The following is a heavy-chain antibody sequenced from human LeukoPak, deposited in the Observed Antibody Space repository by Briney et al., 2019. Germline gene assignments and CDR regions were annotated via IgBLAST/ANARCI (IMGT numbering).Heavy chain of an antibody. CDR2: INWNGGST. Sequence: GGSLRLSCAASGFTFSNYGMSWVRQAPGKGLEWVSGINWNGGSTGYADSVKGRFTISRDNAKNSLYLQMNSLRAEDTALYYCAREPKWGVAGNSFDYWGQGTLVTVSS. V-gene: IGHV3-20*04. J-gene: IGHJ4*02. CDR1: GFTFSNYG. D-gene: IGHD6-19*01. CDR3: AREPKWGVAGNSFDY.